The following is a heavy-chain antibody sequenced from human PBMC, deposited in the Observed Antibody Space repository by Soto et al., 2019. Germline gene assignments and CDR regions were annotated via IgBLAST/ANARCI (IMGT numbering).Heavy chain of an antibody. Sequence: GASVKVSCKASGYTFTRYGISWVRQAPGQGLEWMGWISGYNGDTNYAQKLQGRVTMTIDTSTSTAYMELRSLTSDDTAVYYCAKNEQLPYYYYGKDVWGQGTTVTVSS. D-gene: IGHD1-26*01. CDR2: ISGYNGDT. V-gene: IGHV1-18*01. CDR1: GYTFTRYG. CDR3: AKNEQLPYYYYGKDV. J-gene: IGHJ6*02.